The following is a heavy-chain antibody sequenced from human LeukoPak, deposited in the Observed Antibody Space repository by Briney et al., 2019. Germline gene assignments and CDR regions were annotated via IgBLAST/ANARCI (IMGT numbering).Heavy chain of an antibody. CDR3: ARDRLLWFGELRWFDP. Sequence: GASVKVSCKASGYTFTSYGISWVRQAPGQGLEWMGWISAYNGNTNYAQKLQGRVTMTTDTSTSTAYMELRSLRSDDTAVYYCARDRLLWFGELRWFDPWGQGTLATVSS. J-gene: IGHJ5*02. CDR1: GYTFTSYG. CDR2: ISAYNGNT. D-gene: IGHD3-10*01. V-gene: IGHV1-18*04.